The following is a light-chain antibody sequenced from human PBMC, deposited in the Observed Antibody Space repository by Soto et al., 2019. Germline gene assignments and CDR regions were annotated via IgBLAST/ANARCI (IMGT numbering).Light chain of an antibody. CDR3: RSYTSTHTWV. J-gene: IGLJ3*02. V-gene: IGLV2-14*01. CDR1: SSDVGGYNY. CDR2: DVI. Sequence: QSVLTQSASVSGSPGQSITISCTGTSSDVGGYNYVSWSQQHPGKAPKLIIDDVINRPSGVSTLFSGSKSGNTASLTISGLQAETEAEYSFRSYTSTHTWVFGGGTKLTV.